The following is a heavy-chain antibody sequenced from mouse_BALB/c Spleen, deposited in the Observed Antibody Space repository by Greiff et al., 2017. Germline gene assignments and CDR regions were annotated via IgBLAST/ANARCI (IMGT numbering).Heavy chain of an antibody. CDR2: IYPGDGST. V-gene: IGHV1S56*01. CDR3: ASNYAMDY. Sequence: QVQLQQSGPELVKPGASVKMSCQASGYTFTSHHIHWVKQRPGQGLEWIGWIYPGDGSTKYNEKFKGKTTMTADKSSSTAYMLLSSLTSEDAAIYFCASNYAMDYWGKGTSVTVS. J-gene: IGHJ4*01. CDR1: GYTFTSHH.